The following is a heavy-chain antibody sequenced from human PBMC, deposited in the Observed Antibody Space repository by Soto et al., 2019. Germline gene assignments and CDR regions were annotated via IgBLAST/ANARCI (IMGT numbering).Heavy chain of an antibody. CDR1: GFTFSSYA. CDR2: ISYDGSNK. D-gene: IGHD6-13*01. Sequence: QAQLVESGGGVVQPGRSLRLSCAASGFTFSSYAMHWVRQAPGKGLEWVAVISYDGSNKYYADSVKGRFTISRDNSKNTLYLQMNSLRAEDTAVYYCARYSWYYFDYWGQGTLVTVSS. V-gene: IGHV3-30-3*01. J-gene: IGHJ4*02. CDR3: ARYSWYYFDY.